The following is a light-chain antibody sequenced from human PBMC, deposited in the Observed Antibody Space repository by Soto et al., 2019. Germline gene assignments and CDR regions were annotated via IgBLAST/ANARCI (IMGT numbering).Light chain of an antibody. CDR3: STYADSDTLYV. CDR2: EVS. V-gene: IGLV2-14*01. CDR1: SSDVGAYNY. J-gene: IGLJ1*01. Sequence: QSALTQPASVSGSPGQSITISCTGTSSDVGAYNYVSWYQQHPGKAPKLLIFEVSSRPSGVSNRFSGSKSGSTASLTISELQAEDEADYYSSTYADSDTLYVSGTETKVTVL.